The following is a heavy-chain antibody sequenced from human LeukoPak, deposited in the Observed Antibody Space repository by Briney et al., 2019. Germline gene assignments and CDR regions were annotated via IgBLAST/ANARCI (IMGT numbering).Heavy chain of an antibody. Sequence: SETLSLTCAVYGGSFSGYYWSWIRQPPGKGLEWIGKINHSGSTNYNPSLKSRVTISVDTSKNQFSLKLSSVTAADTAVYYCASEPGMDVWGQGTTVTVSS. CDR2: INHSGST. CDR1: GGSFSGYY. V-gene: IGHV4-34*01. CDR3: ASEPGMDV. J-gene: IGHJ6*02. D-gene: IGHD1-14*01.